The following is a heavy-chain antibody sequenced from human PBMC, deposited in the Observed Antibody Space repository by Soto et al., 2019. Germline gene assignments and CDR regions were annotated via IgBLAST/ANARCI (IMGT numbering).Heavy chain of an antibody. D-gene: IGHD6-13*01. V-gene: IGHV5-51*01. J-gene: IGHJ3*02. CDR2: VYPGDSET. CDR3: ARSLADGTYEAIDI. CDR1: GYSFTSYW. Sequence: GESLKISCQGSGYSFTSYWIAWVRQMPGKGLEWMGIVYPGDSETRYSPSFQGQVTLSADKSSSAAYLQWSSLQASDTATYYCARSLADGTYEAIDIWGQGTMVTVSS.